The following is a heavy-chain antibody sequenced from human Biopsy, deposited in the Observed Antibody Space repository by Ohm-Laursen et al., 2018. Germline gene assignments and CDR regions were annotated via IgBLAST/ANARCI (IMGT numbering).Heavy chain of an antibody. V-gene: IGHV4-61*01. CDR1: GDSLTSGPEN. CDR2: IYSGGNT. CDR3: AKDRGYYSDRTVPGYFDL. Sequence: SDTLSLTCTVSGDSLTSGPENWSWIRQSPGQGLEYIGFIYSGGNTNYNPSLKNRVTMSVDTSKNQFYLKLYSVTAADTAVYYCAKDRGYYSDRTVPGYFDLWGRGTLVTVSS. D-gene: IGHD3-22*01. J-gene: IGHJ2*01.